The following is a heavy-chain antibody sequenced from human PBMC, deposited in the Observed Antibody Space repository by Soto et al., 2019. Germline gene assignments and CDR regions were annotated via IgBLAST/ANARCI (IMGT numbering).Heavy chain of an antibody. CDR3: ARMVRGNTKNPPHTGYGMDV. D-gene: IGHD3-10*01. V-gene: IGHV2-70*17. J-gene: IGHJ6*02. CDR2: IDWDDDE. Sequence: SGPTLVNPAQTLRLACTFSGFSLTTDGMCVSWIRQPPGKALEWLARIDWDDDEFYSTSLKPRLTISKDTSKNQVVLTMTNMDPVDTATYYCARMVRGNTKNPPHTGYGMDVRSQGTTDPVSS. CDR1: GFSLTTDGMC.